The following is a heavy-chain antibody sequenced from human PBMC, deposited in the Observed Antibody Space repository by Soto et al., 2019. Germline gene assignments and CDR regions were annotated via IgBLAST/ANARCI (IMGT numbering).Heavy chain of an antibody. CDR3: ARGPRGYDYY. J-gene: IGHJ4*02. D-gene: IGHD5-12*01. Sequence: ASVNVSCKSSGYTFTSCYINWVRQATGQGLEWMGWMNPNSGNTGYAQKFQGRVTMTRNTSISTAYMELSSLRSEDTAVYYCARGPRGYDYYWGQGTLVTVSS. V-gene: IGHV1-8*01. CDR1: GYTFTSCY. CDR2: MNPNSGNT.